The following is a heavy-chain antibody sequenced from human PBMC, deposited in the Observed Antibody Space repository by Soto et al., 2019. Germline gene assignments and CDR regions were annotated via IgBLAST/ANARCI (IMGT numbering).Heavy chain of an antibody. Sequence: SGPTLVNPTQTLTLTCTFSGFSLTTSGVGVGWIRQPPGKALEWLALIFWNDDERYSPSLNSRLTITKDTSKNQVVLTMTNMDPVDTATYYCVNTGYSYDTFGYWGRGTLVTVSS. CDR1: GFSLTTSGVG. D-gene: IGHD5-18*01. V-gene: IGHV2-5*01. J-gene: IGHJ4*02. CDR3: VNTGYSYDTFGY. CDR2: IFWNDDE.